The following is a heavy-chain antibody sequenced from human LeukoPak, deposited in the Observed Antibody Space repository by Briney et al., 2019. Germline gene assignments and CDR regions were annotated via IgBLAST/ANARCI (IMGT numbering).Heavy chain of an antibody. V-gene: IGHV3-48*01. D-gene: IGHD3-3*01. CDR2: ISSSSSTI. J-gene: IGHJ6*02. CDR3: ARDRISLRFLEWLFYYYGMDV. CDR1: GFTFSSYS. Sequence: GGSLRLSCAASGFTFSSYSMNWVRQAPGKGLEWVSYISSSSSTIYYADSVKGRFTISRDNAKNSLYLQMNSLRAEDTAVYYCARDRISLRFLEWLFYYYGMDVWGQGTTVTVSS.